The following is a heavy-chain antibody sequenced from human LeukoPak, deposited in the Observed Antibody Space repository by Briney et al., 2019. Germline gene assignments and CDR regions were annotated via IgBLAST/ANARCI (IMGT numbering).Heavy chain of an antibody. CDR2: INHSGST. J-gene: IGHJ5*02. CDR1: GGSFSGYY. V-gene: IGHV4-34*01. D-gene: IGHD3-3*01. CDR3: ARGRYDFWNNWFDP. Sequence: SETLSLTCAVYGGSFSGYYWSWIRQPPGKGLEWIGEINHSGSTNYNPSLKSRVTISVDTSKNQFSLKLGSVTAADTAVYYCARGRYDFWNNWFDPWGQGTLVTVSS.